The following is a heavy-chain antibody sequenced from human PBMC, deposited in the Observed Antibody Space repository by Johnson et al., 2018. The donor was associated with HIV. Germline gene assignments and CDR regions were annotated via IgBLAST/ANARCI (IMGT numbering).Heavy chain of an antibody. D-gene: IGHD6-25*01. J-gene: IGHJ3*02. CDR2: IYYDGTNK. CDR3: AKDAAAAALRAFDN. Sequence: QMLLVESGGGVVQPGRSLRLSCAASGFTFSGYAMHWVRQAPGKGLEWVAVIYYDGTNKHYADSVKGRFTISRDNSKNTLFLQMNSVRAEDTAVYYWAKDAAAAALRAFDNGGQGTMVTVSS. V-gene: IGHV3-33*06. CDR1: GFTFSGYA.